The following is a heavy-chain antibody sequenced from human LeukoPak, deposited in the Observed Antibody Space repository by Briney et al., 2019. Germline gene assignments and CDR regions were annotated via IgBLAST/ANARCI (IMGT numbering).Heavy chain of an antibody. J-gene: IGHJ4*02. CDR1: GGSTSSSSYY. D-gene: IGHD6-13*01. CDR3: ARRDGNSWYYFDY. Sequence: PSETLSLTCSVSGGSTSSSSYYWGWIRQPPGKGLEWIGSIHYTGSTHYNPSLKSRGTISVDTSKNQFSLKLTSVTAADTAVYYCARRDGNSWYYFDYWGQGTLVTVSS. V-gene: IGHV4-39*01. CDR2: IHYTGST.